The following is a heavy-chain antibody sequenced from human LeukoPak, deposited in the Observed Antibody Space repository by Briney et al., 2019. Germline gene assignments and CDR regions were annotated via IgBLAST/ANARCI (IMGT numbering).Heavy chain of an antibody. CDR1: GGSFSGYY. CDR2: INHSGST. V-gene: IGHV4-34*01. CDR3: ARGRTIIADYCSSTSCSHRRWFDP. Sequence: SETLSLTRAVYGGSFSGYYWSWIRQPPGKGLEWIGEINHSGSTNYNPSLKSRVTISVDTSKNQFSLKLSSVTAADTAVYYCARGRTIIADYCSSTSCSHRRWFDPWGQGTLVTVSS. J-gene: IGHJ5*02. D-gene: IGHD2-2*01.